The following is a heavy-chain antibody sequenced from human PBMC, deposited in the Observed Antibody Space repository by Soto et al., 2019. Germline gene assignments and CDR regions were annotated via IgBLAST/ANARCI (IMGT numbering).Heavy chain of an antibody. D-gene: IGHD5-12*01. CDR1: GFTFSSYA. V-gene: IGHV3-23*01. J-gene: IGHJ4*02. CDR3: AKAPSFGDGYKIHPDY. CDR2: ISGSGGST. Sequence: PGGSLRLSCAASGFTFSSYAMSWVRQAPGKGLEWVSAISGSGGSTYYADSVKGRFTISRDNSKNTLYLQMNSLRAEDTAVYYCAKAPSFGDGYKIHPDYWGQGTLVTAPQ.